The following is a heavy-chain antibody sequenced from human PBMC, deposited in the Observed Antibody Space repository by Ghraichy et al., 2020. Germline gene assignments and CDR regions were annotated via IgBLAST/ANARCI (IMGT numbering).Heavy chain of an antibody. J-gene: IGHJ3*02. V-gene: IGHV1-2*02. Sequence: ASVKVSCRASGYTFTGQYIHWVRQAPGQGLEWMGLINPNSGATNYAQNFQGRVNMTRDTSISTAYMELSGLQSNDTATYYCAREWGYCSGGSCYSRLEVGGTDDALDIWGQGTVVTVSS. D-gene: IGHD2-15*01. CDR2: INPNSGAT. CDR1: GYTFTGQY. CDR3: AREWGYCSGGSCYSRLEVGGTDDALDI.